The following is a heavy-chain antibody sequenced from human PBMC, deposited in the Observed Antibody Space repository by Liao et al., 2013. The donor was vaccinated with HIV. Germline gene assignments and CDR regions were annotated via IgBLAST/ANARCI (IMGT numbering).Heavy chain of an antibody. CDR3: ARIDRSLYFGFYGGNSFDY. CDR2: IFFSGNT. V-gene: IGHV4-39*07. Sequence: QVQLQESGPGLVKPSETLSLTCTVSGGSISSNRYYWGWIRQSPGKGLEWIGSIFFSGNTYFNPSLKSRVTISIDTSKHQFSLKLSSVTAADTAVYYCARIDRSLYFGFYGGNSFDYWGQGHLVTVSS. CDR1: GGSISSNRYY. J-gene: IGHJ4*02. D-gene: IGHD4-23*01.